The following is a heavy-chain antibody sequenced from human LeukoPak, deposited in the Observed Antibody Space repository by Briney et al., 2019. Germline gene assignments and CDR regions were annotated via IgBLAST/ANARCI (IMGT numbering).Heavy chain of an antibody. J-gene: IGHJ4*02. V-gene: IGHV1-18*01. CDR3: ARDIATIVHQD. Sequence: GASVKVSCKTSGYTFTNYGISWVRQAPGQGLEWMGWISAYNGNTNYVQKFQGRVTTTTDTSTTTVYMELSSLRSDDTAVYYCARDIATIVHQDWGQGTQVTVSS. CDR2: ISAYNGNT. D-gene: IGHD1-26*01. CDR1: GYTFTNYG.